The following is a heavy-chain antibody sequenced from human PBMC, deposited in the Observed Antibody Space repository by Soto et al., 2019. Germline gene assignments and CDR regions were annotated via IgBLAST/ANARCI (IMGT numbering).Heavy chain of an antibody. CDR1: GGTLSSYA. CDR2: IIPIFGTA. J-gene: IGHJ5*02. D-gene: IGHD6-6*01. Sequence: SLKVSCKTAGGTLSSYASSWGRQAPGQGLEWMGGIIPIFGTANYAQKFQGRVTITADESTSTAYMELSSLRSEDTAVYYCARESIAARRAWFDPWGQGPLVTVHS. CDR3: ARESIAARRAWFDP. V-gene: IGHV1-69*13.